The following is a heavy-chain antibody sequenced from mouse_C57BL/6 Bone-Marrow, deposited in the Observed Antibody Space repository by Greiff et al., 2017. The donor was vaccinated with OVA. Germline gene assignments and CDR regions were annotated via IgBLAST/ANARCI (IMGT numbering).Heavy chain of an antibody. Sequence: EVKLQESGGGLVQPGGSLKLSCAASGFTFSDYGMAWVRQAPRQGPEWVAFISNLAYSIYYADTVTGRFTISRENAKNTLYLEMSSLRSEDTAMYYCARQGLYDYDYFDYWGQGTTLTVSS. CDR1: GFTFSDYG. D-gene: IGHD2-4*01. V-gene: IGHV5-15*01. CDR3: ARQGLYDYDYFDY. J-gene: IGHJ2*01. CDR2: ISNLAYSI.